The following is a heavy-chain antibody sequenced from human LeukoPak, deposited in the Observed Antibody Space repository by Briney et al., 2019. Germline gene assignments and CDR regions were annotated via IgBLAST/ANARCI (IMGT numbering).Heavy chain of an antibody. J-gene: IGHJ4*02. D-gene: IGHD2-2*01. CDR1: GYTFTYYY. CDR2: INPNDGDT. CDR3: ARANFLYCSSSTCLFDY. Sequence: GASVKVSCKASGYTFTYYYMHWVRQAPGQGFEWMGWINPNDGDTNYAQKFQGRVTMTTDTSISTPHMEVSRLRSDDTAVYYCARANFLYCSSSTCLFDYWGQGTLVTVSS. V-gene: IGHV1-2*02.